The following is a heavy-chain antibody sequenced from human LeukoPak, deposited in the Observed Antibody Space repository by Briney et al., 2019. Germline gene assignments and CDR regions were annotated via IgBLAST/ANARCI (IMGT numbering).Heavy chain of an antibody. CDR1: GFTLTNAW. CDR3: ARDHQVVVGAHFDY. Sequence: GGSLRLSCAASGFTLTNAWMNWVRQAPGKGLEWVSSISRTSTYIYYADSLKGRFTISRDNAKNSLYLQMNSLRAEDTAMYFCARDHQVVVGAHFDYWGQGTLVTVSS. CDR2: ISRTSTYI. J-gene: IGHJ4*02. V-gene: IGHV3-21*01. D-gene: IGHD3-22*01.